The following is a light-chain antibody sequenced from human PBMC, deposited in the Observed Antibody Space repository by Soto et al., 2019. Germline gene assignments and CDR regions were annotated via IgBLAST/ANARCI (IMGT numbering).Light chain of an antibody. Sequence: QSALTQPASVSGSPGQSITISCTGTSSDVGAYNFVSWHQQHPGKAPKLMIYNVYDRPSGISYRFPGSKSGNTASLTISGLQGEDEADYYCSAYTVSRTYVFGTGTKVTVL. J-gene: IGLJ1*01. CDR1: SSDVGAYNF. CDR3: SAYTVSRTYV. V-gene: IGLV2-14*01. CDR2: NVY.